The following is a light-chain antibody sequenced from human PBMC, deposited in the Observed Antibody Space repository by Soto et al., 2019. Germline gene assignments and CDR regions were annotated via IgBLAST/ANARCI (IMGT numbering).Light chain of an antibody. CDR1: QSVGSY. Sequence: ELVLTQSPATLSLSPGERATLSCRASQSVGSYLAWYQQKPGQAPRLLIYDASNRATGIPARFSGSGSGTDFTLTISSLEPEDFAVYYCQQRSNWPPTWTFGQGTKVEIK. CDR2: DAS. V-gene: IGKV3-11*01. J-gene: IGKJ1*01. CDR3: QQRSNWPPTWT.